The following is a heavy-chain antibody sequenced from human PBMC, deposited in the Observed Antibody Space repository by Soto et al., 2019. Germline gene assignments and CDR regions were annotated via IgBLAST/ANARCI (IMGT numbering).Heavy chain of an antibody. V-gene: IGHV3-21*01. J-gene: IGHJ3*02. D-gene: IGHD6-19*01. CDR2: ISSSSSYI. Sequence: PGGSLRLSCAASGFTFSSYSMNWVRQAPGKGLEWVSSISSSSSYIYYADSVKGRFTISRDNAKNSLYLQMNSLRAEDTAVYYCARDPSSGWYGPFGAFDIWGQGTMVTVSS. CDR1: GFTFSSYS. CDR3: ARDPSSGWYGPFGAFDI.